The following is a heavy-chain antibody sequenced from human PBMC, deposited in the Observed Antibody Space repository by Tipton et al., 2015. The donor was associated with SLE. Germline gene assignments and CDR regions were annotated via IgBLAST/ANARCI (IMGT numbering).Heavy chain of an antibody. CDR2: IYHSGST. Sequence: TLSLTCAVSGGSISSGGYSWSWIRQPPGKGLEWIGYIYHSGSTYYNPSLKSRVTISVDRSKNQFSLKLSSVTAADTAVYYCASTGDYGDYFDYWGQGTLVTVSS. J-gene: IGHJ4*02. CDR3: ASTGDYGDYFDY. V-gene: IGHV4-30-2*01. CDR1: GGSISSGGYS. D-gene: IGHD4-17*01.